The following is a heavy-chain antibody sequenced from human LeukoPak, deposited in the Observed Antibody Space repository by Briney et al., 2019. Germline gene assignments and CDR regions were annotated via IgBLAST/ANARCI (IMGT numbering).Heavy chain of an antibody. CDR2: ISAYNGNT. Sequence: GASVKVSCKASGYTFTSYGISWVRQAPGQGLEWMGWISAYNGNTNYAQKLQGRVTMTTDTSTSTAYMELRSLRSDDTAVYYCARALATPTPYYFAYWGQGTLVTVSS. D-gene: IGHD1-26*01. J-gene: IGHJ4*02. V-gene: IGHV1-18*01. CDR1: GYTFTSYG. CDR3: ARALATPTPYYFAY.